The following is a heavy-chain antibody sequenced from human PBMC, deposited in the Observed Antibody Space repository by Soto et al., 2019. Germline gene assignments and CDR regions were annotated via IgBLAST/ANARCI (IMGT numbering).Heavy chain of an antibody. D-gene: IGHD6-19*01. J-gene: IGHJ4*02. Sequence: QVQLQESGPGLVKPSETLSLTCTVSGGSISTYYWSWFRQFPGKGLEWIGYIYYSGSTKYNPSLNRRVTISLDKDKNQFSLKVTSLNTADTAVYYCARSRGSGWSCDYWGQGTLVTVSS. CDR1: GGSISTYY. V-gene: IGHV4-59*01. CDR3: ARSRGSGWSCDY. CDR2: IYYSGST.